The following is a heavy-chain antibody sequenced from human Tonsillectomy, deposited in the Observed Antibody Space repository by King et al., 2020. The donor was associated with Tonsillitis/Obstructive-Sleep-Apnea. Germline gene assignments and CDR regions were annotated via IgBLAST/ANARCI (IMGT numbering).Heavy chain of an antibody. CDR2: VTHAGST. CDR3: ARGPRLITGTPH. D-gene: IGHD1-7*01. CDR1: GGSFSGYS. V-gene: IGHV4-34*01. Sequence: HVQLQQLGGGLLKPSETLSLTCAVSGGSFSGYSCSWNRHPQGKGLMWFGDVTHAGSTNYHPSLKVRVTISVDTSKNHFSLKLSSVTAADTAVYYCARGPRLITGTPHWGQGTLVTVSS. J-gene: IGHJ4*02.